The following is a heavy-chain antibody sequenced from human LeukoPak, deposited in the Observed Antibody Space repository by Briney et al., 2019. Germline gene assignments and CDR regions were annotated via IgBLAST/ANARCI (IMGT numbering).Heavy chain of an antibody. CDR3: ARSNMNWNSPFDP. CDR2: ISAYNGNT. V-gene: IGHV1-18*01. D-gene: IGHD1-7*01. CDR1: GYTFTSYG. Sequence: ASVKVSCKASGYTFTSYGISWVRQAPGQXLXCMGWISAYNGNTNYAQKFQGRVTMTTDTSTSTAFMELRSLRSDDTAVYYCARSNMNWNSPFDPWGQGTLVTVSS. J-gene: IGHJ5*02.